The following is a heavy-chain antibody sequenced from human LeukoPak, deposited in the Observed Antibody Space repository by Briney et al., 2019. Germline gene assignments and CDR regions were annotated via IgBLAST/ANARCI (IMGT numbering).Heavy chain of an antibody. Sequence: PGGSLRLSCAVSGFTFEDYAMHWVRQAPGNGLEWVSGISWNSGTIDYADSVKGRFTISRDNAKNSLYLQMSSLRAEDTALYYCASRSSVAASGPGWGQGTLVTVSS. D-gene: IGHD2-15*01. CDR1: GFTFEDYA. CDR2: ISWNSGTI. V-gene: IGHV3-9*01. CDR3: ASRSSVAASGPG. J-gene: IGHJ4*02.